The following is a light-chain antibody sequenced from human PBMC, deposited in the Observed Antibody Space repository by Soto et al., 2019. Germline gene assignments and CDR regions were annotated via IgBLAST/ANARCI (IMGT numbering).Light chain of an antibody. CDR2: KVS. CDR3: MQGTHWPRT. CDR1: QSLVDSDGNTY. J-gene: IGKJ1*01. V-gene: IGKV2-30*01. Sequence: DVVMTQSPLSLPVTLGQPASISCRSSQSLVDSDGNTYLHWFQQRPGQSPRRLIYKVSNRDSGVPDRFSGSGSGTDFTLKISRVEAEDVGVYYCMQGTHWPRTFGQGTKMEIK.